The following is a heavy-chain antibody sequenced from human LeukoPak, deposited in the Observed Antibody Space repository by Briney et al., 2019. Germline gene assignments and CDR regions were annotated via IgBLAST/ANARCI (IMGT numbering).Heavy chain of an antibody. D-gene: IGHD6-19*01. CDR2: ISSSGGTR. Sequence: GGSLRLSCAASGFAFSVYEMYWVRQAPGKGLEWVSYISSSGGTRYYADSVKGRSTISRDNAYNSLYLQMNSLRAEDTAVYYCATLTVASTFDYWGQGTLVTVSS. V-gene: IGHV3-48*03. CDR3: ATLTVASTFDY. CDR1: GFAFSVYE. J-gene: IGHJ4*02.